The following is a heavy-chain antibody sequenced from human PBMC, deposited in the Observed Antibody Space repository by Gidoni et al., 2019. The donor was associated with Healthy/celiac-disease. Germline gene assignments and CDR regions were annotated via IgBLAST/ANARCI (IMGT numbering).Heavy chain of an antibody. CDR3: AKDIARYGSGSYYNGGY. CDR2: ISWNSGSI. Sequence: EVQLVESGGGLVKPGRSLRLSCAASGFTFDEYAMHWVRQAPGKGLEWVSGISWNSGSIGYADSVKGRFTISRDNAKNSLYLQMNSLRAEDTALYYCAKDIARYGSGSYYNGGYWGQGTLVTVSS. V-gene: IGHV3-9*01. CDR1: GFTFDEYA. J-gene: IGHJ4*02. D-gene: IGHD3-10*01.